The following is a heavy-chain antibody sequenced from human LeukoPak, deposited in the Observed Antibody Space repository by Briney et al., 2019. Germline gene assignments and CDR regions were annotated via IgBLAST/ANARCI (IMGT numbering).Heavy chain of an antibody. J-gene: IGHJ4*02. CDR1: GFTFSSYA. CDR2: ISGSAYST. Sequence: GGSLRLSCAASGFTFSSYAMSWVHQASGKGLEWVSAISGSAYSTYYADSVKGRFTISRDNSKNTLYLQMNSLRAEDTAVYYCAKETVAAPPIDYWGQGTLVTVS. CDR3: AKETVAAPPIDY. V-gene: IGHV3-23*01. D-gene: IGHD6-19*01.